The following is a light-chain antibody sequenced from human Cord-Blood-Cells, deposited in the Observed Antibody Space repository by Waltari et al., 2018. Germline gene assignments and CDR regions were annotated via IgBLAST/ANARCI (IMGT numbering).Light chain of an antibody. J-gene: IGLJ2*01. CDR3: SSYTSSSTVV. V-gene: IGLV2-14*01. Sequence: QSALTQPAPLSGSPGQSIPIPCPGTSSDVGGYNYVSWYQQHPGKAPKLMIYDVSNRPSGVSNRFSGSKSGNTASLTISGLQAEDEADYYCSSYTSSSTVVFGGGTKLTVL. CDR1: SSDVGGYNY. CDR2: DVS.